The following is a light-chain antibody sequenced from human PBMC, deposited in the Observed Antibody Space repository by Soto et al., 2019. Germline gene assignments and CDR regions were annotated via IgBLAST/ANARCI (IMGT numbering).Light chain of an antibody. J-gene: IGKJ1*01. CDR2: DAS. CDR1: QSISSW. CDR3: QQYNSYLWT. Sequence: DIQMTQSPSTLSASVGDRVTITCPASQSISSWLAWYQQKPGKAPKLLIYDASSLESGVPSRFSGSGSGTEFTFTISSLQPDDFATYYCQQYNSYLWTFGQGTKVEIK. V-gene: IGKV1-5*01.